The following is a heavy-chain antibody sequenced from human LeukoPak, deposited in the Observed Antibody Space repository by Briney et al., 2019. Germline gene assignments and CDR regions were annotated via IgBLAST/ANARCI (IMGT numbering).Heavy chain of an antibody. CDR2: INYNGGRT. Sequence: GESLSLSCSASGFTFRRDAMHWVRQAPGKGLEYVSGINYNGGRTHYGDSVKRRLNISRHNSKNPLHLQMRTLRAEDTALYYCVKDVGGSYAFDYWGQGILVTVAS. V-gene: IGHV3-64D*09. D-gene: IGHD1-26*01. CDR1: GFTFRRDA. J-gene: IGHJ4*02. CDR3: VKDVGGSYAFDY.